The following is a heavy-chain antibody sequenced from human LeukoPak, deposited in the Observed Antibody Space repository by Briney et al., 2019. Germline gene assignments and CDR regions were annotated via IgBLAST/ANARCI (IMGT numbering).Heavy chain of an antibody. CDR3: ARKQYLPHNWFDP. CDR2: IYYTGIT. V-gene: IGHV4-59*01. Sequence: PSETLSLTCAVYGGSFSGYYWSWIRQPPGKRLEWIGYIYYTGITNYNPSLKSRVTISVDTSKNQFSLKLSSVTAADTAVYYCARKQYLPHNWFDPWGQGTLVTVSS. CDR1: GGSFSGYY. J-gene: IGHJ5*02. D-gene: IGHD1/OR15-1a*01.